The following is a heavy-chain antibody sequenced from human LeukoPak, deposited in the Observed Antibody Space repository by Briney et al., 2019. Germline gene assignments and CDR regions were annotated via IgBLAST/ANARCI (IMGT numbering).Heavy chain of an antibody. J-gene: IGHJ6*03. V-gene: IGHV3-11*04. CDR2: LSSSGSST. D-gene: IGHD5-12*01. CDR1: GFTFSGYY. CDR3: AREWQPGYMDV. Sequence: GGSLRLSCEASGFTFSGYYMSWIRQAPGKGLEWVSYLSSSGSSTYYADSVQGRFTISRDNARNSLYLQMNSLRAEDTAVYYCAREWQPGYMDVWGKGTTVTVSS.